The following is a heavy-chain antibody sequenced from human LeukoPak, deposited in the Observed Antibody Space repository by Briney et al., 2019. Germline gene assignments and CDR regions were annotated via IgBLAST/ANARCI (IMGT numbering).Heavy chain of an antibody. CDR1: GGTFSSYA. Sequence: SVKVPCKASGGTFSSYAISWVRQAPGQGLEWMGGIIPIFGTANYAQKFQGRVTITADESTSTAYMELSSLRSEDTAVYYCARVLGVDTAMVMPQHYYYGMDVWGQGTTVTVSS. CDR3: ARVLGVDTAMVMPQHYYYGMDV. D-gene: IGHD5-18*01. J-gene: IGHJ6*02. V-gene: IGHV1-69*13. CDR2: IIPIFGTA.